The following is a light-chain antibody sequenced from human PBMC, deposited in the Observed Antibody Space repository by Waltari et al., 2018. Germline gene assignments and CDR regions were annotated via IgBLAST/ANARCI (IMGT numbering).Light chain of an antibody. CDR2: DVN. J-gene: IGLJ3*02. V-gene: IGLV2-11*01. CDR3: CSYAGSALRV. CDR1: SSDVGGYNY. Sequence: QSALTQPRSVSGSPGQSVTISCTGTSSDVGGYNYVSWYQQHPGKAPQLMIYDVNRRPSGVPDRFSGAKSGNTASLTISGLQAEDEADYYGCSYAGSALRVFGGGTKLTVL.